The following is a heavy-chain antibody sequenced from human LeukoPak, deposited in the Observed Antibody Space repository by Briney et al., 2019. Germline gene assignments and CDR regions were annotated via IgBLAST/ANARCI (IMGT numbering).Heavy chain of an antibody. D-gene: IGHD2/OR15-2a*01. J-gene: IGHJ4*02. CDR3: ASLTTFFH. CDR1: GFTFSSYS. Sequence: GGSLRLSCAASGFTFSSYSMNWVRQTPGKGLEWVSSISSSSSYIFYADSVKGRFTMSRDNAKKSLFLQMNSLRAEDTAVYYCASLTTFFHWGQGTLVTVSS. V-gene: IGHV3-21*01. CDR2: ISSSSSYI.